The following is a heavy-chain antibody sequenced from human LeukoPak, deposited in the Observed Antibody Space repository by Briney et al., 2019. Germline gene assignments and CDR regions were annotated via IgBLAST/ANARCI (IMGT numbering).Heavy chain of an antibody. CDR1: GFTFSSYA. CDR2: ISGSGGST. Sequence: GGSLRLSCAASGFTFSSYAMSWVPQAPGKGLEGVSAISGSGGSTLYADSVKARFPIPRDNSKNTLYLQINTLRAEDTAVYYCAKDRDYDFWSGPGDYWGQGTLVTVSS. V-gene: IGHV3-23*01. CDR3: AKDRDYDFWSGPGDY. J-gene: IGHJ4*02. D-gene: IGHD3-3*01.